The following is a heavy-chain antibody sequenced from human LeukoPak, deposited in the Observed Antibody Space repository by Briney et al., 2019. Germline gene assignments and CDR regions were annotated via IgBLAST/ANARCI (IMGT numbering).Heavy chain of an antibody. CDR2: IYTSGST. CDR1: GGSISSYY. Sequence: SETLSLTCTVSGGSISSYYWGWIRQPAAKGLEWIGRIYTSGSTNYNPSLKSRVTMSVDTSKNQFSLKLSSVTAADTAVYYCARVTRLELPEAIWNYYYYMDVWGKGTTVTVSS. V-gene: IGHV4-4*07. D-gene: IGHD1-7*01. J-gene: IGHJ6*03. CDR3: ARVTRLELPEAIWNYYYYMDV.